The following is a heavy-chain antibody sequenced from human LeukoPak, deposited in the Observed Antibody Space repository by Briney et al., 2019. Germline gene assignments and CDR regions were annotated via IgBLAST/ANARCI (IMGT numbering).Heavy chain of an antibody. CDR1: GFTVSNNY. D-gene: IGHD6-13*01. CDR2: IYGDGST. V-gene: IGHV3-53*01. J-gene: IGHJ6*04. CDR3: ARDQWMAAAAGASSHYYFYGMDV. Sequence: PGGSLRLSCTASGFTVSNNYMSWVRQAPGKGLERVSVIYGDGSTEYADSVKGRFTISRDNSKNTLYLQMNSLRVDDTAVYYCARDQWMAAAAGASSHYYFYGMDVWGNGTTVTVSS.